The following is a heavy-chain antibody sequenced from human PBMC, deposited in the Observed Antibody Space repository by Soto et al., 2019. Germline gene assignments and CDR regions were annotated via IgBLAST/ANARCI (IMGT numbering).Heavy chain of an antibody. CDR3: ARDSSRVAAALGPSFDY. D-gene: IGHD2-2*01. CDR1: GGSISSGDYY. V-gene: IGHV4-30-4*01. CDR2: IYYRGNT. J-gene: IGHJ4*02. Sequence: QVQLQESGPGLVKPSETLSLTCTVSGGSISSGDYYWSWIRQPPGKGLEWIGYIYYRGNTYYNPFLKSRVTISADTAKNQFSLKLNTMTAGDTAVYYCARDSSRVAAALGPSFDYWGQGTLVTVSS.